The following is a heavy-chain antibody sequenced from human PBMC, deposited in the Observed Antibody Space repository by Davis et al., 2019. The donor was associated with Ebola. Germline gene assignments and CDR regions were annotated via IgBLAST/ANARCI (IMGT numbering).Heavy chain of an antibody. CDR2: IRSDGSVK. CDR1: GFTFSISG. Sequence: GGSLRLSCAASGFTFSISGMHWVRQAPGKGLEWVAFIRSDGSVKYYADSLKGRFTISRDYSKNTLSLQMNSLRAEDTAVYYCAKADPQQYFDYWGQGTLGTVSS. V-gene: IGHV3-30*02. J-gene: IGHJ4*02. CDR3: AKADPQQYFDY.